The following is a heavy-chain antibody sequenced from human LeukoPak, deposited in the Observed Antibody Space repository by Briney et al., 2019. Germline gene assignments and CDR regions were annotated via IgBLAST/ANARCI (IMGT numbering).Heavy chain of an antibody. D-gene: IGHD3-10*01. Sequence: GGSLRLSCAASGFSFSSYRMNWVRQAPGKGLEWVSSVSNSGDYIHYADSVKGRFTISRDNSKNSLYLQMNSLRAEDTAVYYCARAQFWFGELESFDYWGQGTLVTVSS. CDR3: ARAQFWFGELESFDY. J-gene: IGHJ4*02. V-gene: IGHV3-21*04. CDR2: VSNSGDYI. CDR1: GFSFSSYR.